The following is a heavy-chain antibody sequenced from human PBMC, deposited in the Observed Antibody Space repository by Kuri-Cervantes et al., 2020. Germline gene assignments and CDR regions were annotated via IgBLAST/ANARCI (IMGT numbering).Heavy chain of an antibody. V-gene: IGHV3-23*01. Sequence: GGSLRLSCAASGFTFSSYAMSWVRQAPGKGLEWVSAISGSGGSTYYADSVKGRFIISRDNAKNSLFLQMSSLRDEDTAVYYCARDSGAVAGRGLDYWGQGTLVTVS. J-gene: IGHJ4*02. CDR3: ARDSGAVAGRGLDY. D-gene: IGHD6-19*01. CDR2: ISGSGGST. CDR1: GFTFSSYA.